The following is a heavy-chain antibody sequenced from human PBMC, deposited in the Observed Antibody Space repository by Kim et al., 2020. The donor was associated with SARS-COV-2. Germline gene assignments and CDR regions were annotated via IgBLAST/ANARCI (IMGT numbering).Heavy chain of an antibody. CDR3: ARHEAPQGPHKRSLFNCFDY. V-gene: IGHV4-39*01. D-gene: IGHD6-6*01. CDR2: IYYSGST. J-gene: IGHJ4*02. CDR1: GGSISSSSYY. Sequence: SETLSLACTVSGGSISSSSYYWGWIRQPPGKGLEWIGSIYYSGSTYYNPSLKSRVTISVDTSKNQFSLKLSSVTAADTAVYYCARHEAPQGPHKRSLFNCFDYWGQGTLVTVSS.